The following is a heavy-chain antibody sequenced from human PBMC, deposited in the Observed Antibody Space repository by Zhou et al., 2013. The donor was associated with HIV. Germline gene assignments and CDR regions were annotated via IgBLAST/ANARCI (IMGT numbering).Heavy chain of an antibody. CDR2: IIPILGIA. CDR3: ARVNRDGYYYYYMDV. V-gene: IGHV1-69*04. CDR1: GGTFSSYA. J-gene: IGHJ6*03. Sequence: QVQLVQSGAEVKKPGSSVKVSCKASGGTFSSYAISWVRQAPGQGLEWMGRIIPILGIANYAQKFQGRVTITADKSTSTAYMELSSLRSEDTAVYYCARVNRDGYYYYYMDVWGKGTTVTVSS.